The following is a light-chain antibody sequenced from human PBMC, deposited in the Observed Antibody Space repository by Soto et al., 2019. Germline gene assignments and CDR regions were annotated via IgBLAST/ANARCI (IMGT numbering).Light chain of an antibody. Sequence: VLTQPASVSGSPGQSITISCTGTSSDVGAYNSVAWYQHNPGKAPKLMIYDVSNRPSGVSSRFSGSKSANTASLSISGLQADDEADYYCSSYTSSSTLVFGTGTKLTVL. CDR2: DVS. V-gene: IGLV2-14*01. CDR3: SSYTSSSTLV. CDR1: SSDVGAYNS. J-gene: IGLJ1*01.